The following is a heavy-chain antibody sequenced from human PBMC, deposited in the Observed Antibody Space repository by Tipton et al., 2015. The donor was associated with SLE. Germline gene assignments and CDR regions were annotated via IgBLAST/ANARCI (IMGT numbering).Heavy chain of an antibody. CDR3: ARGLKAKYSSSSIPYNYYYMDV. Sequence: TLSLTCAVSSGPLTGFYYNWIRQSPGKGLEWFGEINHSGSTNYNPSLKSRVTKSVDTSKNQFSLKLSSVTAADTAVYYCARGLKAKYSSSSIPYNYYYMDVWGKGTTVTVSS. D-gene: IGHD6-6*01. CDR1: SGPLTGFY. CDR2: INHSGST. J-gene: IGHJ6*03. V-gene: IGHV4-34*01.